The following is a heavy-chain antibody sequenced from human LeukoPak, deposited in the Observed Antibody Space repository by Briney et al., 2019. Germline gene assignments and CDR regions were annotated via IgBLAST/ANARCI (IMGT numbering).Heavy chain of an antibody. Sequence: SETLSLTCAVYGGSFSGYYWSWIRQPPGKGLEWIGEINHSGSTNYNPSLKSRVTISVDTSKNQFSLKLSSVTAADTAVYYGASRSGLLWFGEFNYWGQGTLVTVSS. J-gene: IGHJ4*02. CDR1: GGSFSGYY. CDR2: INHSGST. V-gene: IGHV4-34*01. D-gene: IGHD3-10*01. CDR3: ASRSGLLWFGEFNY.